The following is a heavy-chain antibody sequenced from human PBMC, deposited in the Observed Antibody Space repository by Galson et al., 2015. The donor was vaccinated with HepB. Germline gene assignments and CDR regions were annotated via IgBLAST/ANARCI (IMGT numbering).Heavy chain of an antibody. Sequence: SLRLSCAVSGFIVSRNYMSWVRQAPGKGLEWISGISGNGDSTFYAVSVKGRFTVSRDNSKNMLYLQMDSLTAEDTGLYFCAKGYGLFDSWAQGILVTVSS. J-gene: IGHJ5*01. V-gene: IGHV3-23*01. CDR3: AKGYGLFDS. CDR2: ISGNGDST. D-gene: IGHD3-16*01. CDR1: GFIVSRNY.